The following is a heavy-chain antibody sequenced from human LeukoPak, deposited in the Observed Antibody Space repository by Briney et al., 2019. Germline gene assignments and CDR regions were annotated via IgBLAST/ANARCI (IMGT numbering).Heavy chain of an antibody. Sequence: GGVLRLSCAASGFTFSIYGMQGVRQAAGKGLEWVAFIWYDGSNKYYADSVKGRFTISRDNSKNTLYLQMNRLRAEDTTVYYWAKDCYESRRSGYYLHNCYMDVWGKGTTVTVSS. CDR1: GFTFSIYG. D-gene: IGHD3-3*01. J-gene: IGHJ6*03. V-gene: IGHV3-30*02. CDR3: AKDCYESRRSGYYLHNCYMDV. CDR2: IWYDGSNK.